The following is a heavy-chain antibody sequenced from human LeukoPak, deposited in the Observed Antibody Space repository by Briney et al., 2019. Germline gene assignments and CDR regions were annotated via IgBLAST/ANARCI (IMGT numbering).Heavy chain of an antibody. Sequence: PSETLSLTCAVYGGSFSGYYWSWIRQPPGKGLEWLGEINHSGSTNYNPSLKSRVTISVDTSKNQFSLKLSSVTAADTAVYYCAREVRGYSYGFDYWGQGTLVTVSS. J-gene: IGHJ4*02. CDR2: INHSGST. CDR1: GGSFSGYY. V-gene: IGHV4-34*01. CDR3: AREVRGYSYGFDY. D-gene: IGHD5-18*01.